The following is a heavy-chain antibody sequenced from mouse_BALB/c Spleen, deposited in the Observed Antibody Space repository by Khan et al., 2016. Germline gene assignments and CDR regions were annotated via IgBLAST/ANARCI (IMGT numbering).Heavy chain of an antibody. CDR3: ARRRNYFDY. Sequence: QVQLQQSGAELARPGASVKLSCKASGYTFTDYYINWVKQRTGQGLEWIGEIYPGSGNTYYNEKFKGKATLTADKSSSTAYMHLSSLTSEDSAVYFSARRRNYFDYWGQGTTLTVSS. J-gene: IGHJ2*01. CDR2: IYPGSGNT. V-gene: IGHV1-77*01. CDR1: GYTFTDYY.